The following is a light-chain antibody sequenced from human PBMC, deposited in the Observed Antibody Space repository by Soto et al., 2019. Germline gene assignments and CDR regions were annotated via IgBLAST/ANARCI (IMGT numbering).Light chain of an antibody. CDR2: LGS. Sequence: DIVMTQSPLSLPVTPGEPASISCRSSQSLLHSNGYNYLDWYLQKPGQSPQLLIYLGSNRAAGATDRYSRSRPGTEFTLKIRRVEAEDVGVYYCMKALQTAWTFGLRTRLAIK. V-gene: IGKV2-28*01. CDR3: MKALQTAWT. J-gene: IGKJ2*02. CDR1: QSLLHSNGYNY.